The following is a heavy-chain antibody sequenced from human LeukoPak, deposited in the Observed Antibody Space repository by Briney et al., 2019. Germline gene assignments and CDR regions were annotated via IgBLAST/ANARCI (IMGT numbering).Heavy chain of an antibody. CDR2: IYSGGST. CDR3: ARDFKSGYVDS. D-gene: IGHD3-3*01. CDR1: GFTVSSNY. J-gene: IGHJ4*02. Sequence: GGSLRLSCAASGFTVSSNYMSWVRQAPGKGLEWVSVIYSGGSTYYADSVKGRFTISRDDSRSTVLLQMNSLRAEDTAVYYCARDFKSGYVDSWGQGTLVTVSS. V-gene: IGHV3-53*01.